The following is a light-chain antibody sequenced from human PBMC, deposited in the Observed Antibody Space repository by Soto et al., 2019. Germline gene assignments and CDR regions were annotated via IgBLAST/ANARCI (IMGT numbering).Light chain of an antibody. V-gene: IGKV3-20*01. CDR3: QQYGSSPRYT. CDR2: GAS. J-gene: IGKJ2*01. Sequence: EIVLTQSPGTLSLSPGERATLSCRASQSVSSSYLAWYQQKPGQAPRLLIYGASSRATGIPDRFSGSGSGTDFTLTISRLEPEDFAGYYCQQYGSSPRYTVGQGTKLEIK. CDR1: QSVSSSY.